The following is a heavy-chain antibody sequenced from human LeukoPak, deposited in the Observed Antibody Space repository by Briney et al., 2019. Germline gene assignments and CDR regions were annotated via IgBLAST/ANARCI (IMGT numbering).Heavy chain of an antibody. V-gene: IGHV3-30*18. Sequence: GGSLRLSCAASGFTFSSYGMHWVRQAPGKGLEWVAVISYDGSNKYYADSVKGRSTISRDNSKNTLYLQMNSLRAEDTAVYYCAKEYFDWLLYRHDAFDIWGQGTMVTVSS. D-gene: IGHD3-9*01. J-gene: IGHJ3*02. CDR2: ISYDGSNK. CDR1: GFTFSSYG. CDR3: AKEYFDWLLYRHDAFDI.